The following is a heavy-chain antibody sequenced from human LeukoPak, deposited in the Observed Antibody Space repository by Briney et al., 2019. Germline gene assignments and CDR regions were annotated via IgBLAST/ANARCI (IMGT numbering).Heavy chain of an antibody. CDR2: IMQDGSDK. CDR3: ARGGGKGSFDY. V-gene: IGHV3-7*01. J-gene: IGHJ4*02. Sequence: GGSLRLSCAASGFTFSKYGMSWVRQAPGKGLEWVANIMQDGSDKYNVASMKGRFTISRDNAKNSLYLQMNSLRDEDTAVYYCARGGGKGSFDYWGQGTLVTVSS. CDR1: GFTFSKYG.